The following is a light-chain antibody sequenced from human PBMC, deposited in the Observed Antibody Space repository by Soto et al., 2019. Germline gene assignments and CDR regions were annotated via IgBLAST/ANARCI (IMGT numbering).Light chain of an antibody. Sequence: DVLMSQTQISLSVATGQPASISCKSSHSLLHITGETFLFWYLQKPGQSPQLLIYEVSTRVSGVPDRFSGSGSGTDFTLEISRVETDDVGIYYCMQSTQLLPTFGQGTRLEIK. CDR1: HSLLHITGETF. CDR2: EVS. CDR3: MQSTQLLPT. V-gene: IGKV2D-29*02. J-gene: IGKJ5*01.